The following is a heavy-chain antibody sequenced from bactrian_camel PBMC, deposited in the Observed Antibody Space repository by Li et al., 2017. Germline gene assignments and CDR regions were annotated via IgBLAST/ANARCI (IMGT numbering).Heavy chain of an antibody. J-gene: IGHJ4*01. CDR1: GYRYSTYC. CDR2: MDSAGLT. Sequence: QVQLVESGGGSMQAGESLRLSCVVSGYRYSTYCMGWFRQAPGRQREVVAVMDSAGLTSVAASVTDRFTVSKDSAKTTLYLQMNSLKPEDTAMYFCTARSDPRQYCGDDYLREGGHENDDWGQGTQVTVS. CDR3: TARSDPRQYCGDDYLREGGHENDD. D-gene: IGHD2*01. V-gene: IGHV3S53*01.